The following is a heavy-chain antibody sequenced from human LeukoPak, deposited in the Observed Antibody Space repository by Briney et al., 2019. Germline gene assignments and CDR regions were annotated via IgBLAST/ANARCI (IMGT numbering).Heavy chain of an antibody. CDR3: VRDREQYSSLHWFDP. CDR2: INLIGTTT. CDR1: GFIFDKYW. V-gene: IGHV3-74*01. J-gene: IGHJ5*02. D-gene: IGHD6-6*01. Sequence: GGSLRLSCAASGFIFDKYWKQWGSQAPGKGVMWVSLINLIGTTTDYADSLKGLFTTSRDNAKNTLYLQINSLRAEDTAVYFCVRDREQYSSLHWFDPWGQGTLVTVSS.